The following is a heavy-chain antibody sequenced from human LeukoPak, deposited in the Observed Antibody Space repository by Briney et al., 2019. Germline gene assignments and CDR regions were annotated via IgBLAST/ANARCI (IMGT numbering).Heavy chain of an antibody. D-gene: IGHD3-10*01. CDR1: GGSISSSNW. V-gene: IGHV4-4*02. CDR2: INHSGST. CDR3: ARRPGYYYGSGSYNY. J-gene: IGHJ4*02. Sequence: PSGTLSLTCAVSGGSISSSNWWSWVRQPPGKGLEWIGEINHSGSTNYNPSLKSRVTISVDTSKNQSSLKLSSVTAADTAVYYCARRPGYYYGSGSYNYWGQGTLVTVSS.